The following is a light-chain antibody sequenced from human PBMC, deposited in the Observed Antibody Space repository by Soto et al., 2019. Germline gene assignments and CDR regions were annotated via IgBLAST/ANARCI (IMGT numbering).Light chain of an antibody. J-gene: IGLJ1*01. CDR2: GNG. CDR1: SSSIGAGYE. Sequence: QSVLTQPPSVSGAPGQRVTISCSGTSSSIGAGYEVHWYHQLPGTAPKLVVSGNGNRPSGVPDRLSASKSGTSASLAITGLQAEDEGHYYCQSYXKRLTAYVFGTGTKLTVL. CDR3: QSYXKRLTAYV. V-gene: IGLV1-40*01.